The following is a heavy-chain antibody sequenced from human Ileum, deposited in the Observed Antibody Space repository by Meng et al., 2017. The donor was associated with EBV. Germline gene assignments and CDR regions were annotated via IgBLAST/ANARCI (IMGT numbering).Heavy chain of an antibody. CDR3: ARDLRVGGAFNY. J-gene: IGHJ4*02. D-gene: IGHD1-26*01. CDR1: GASVTSSCYY. CDR2: VNYNGDS. V-gene: IGHV4-61*01. Sequence: GLVKTSYTLSLSCTVAGASVTSSCYYWRWLRQSPGKGLEWLGYVNYNGDSTYNPSLKSRVTIFIDTSKKQFYLNLTSATAADTAIYYCARDLRVGGAFNYWGQGTLVTVSS.